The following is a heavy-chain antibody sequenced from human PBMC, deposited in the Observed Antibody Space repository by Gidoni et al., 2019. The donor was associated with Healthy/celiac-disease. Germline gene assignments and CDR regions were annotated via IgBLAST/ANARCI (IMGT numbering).Heavy chain of an antibody. V-gene: IGHV3-30*04. Sequence: QVQLVESGGGVVQPGRSLGLSCAASGFTFSSYAMHWVRQAPGKGLEWVAVISYDGSNKYYADSVKGRFTISRDNSKNTLYLQMNSLRAEDTAVYYCARSIAAAGTLTFWGQGTLVTVSS. CDR1: GFTFSSYA. D-gene: IGHD6-13*01. J-gene: IGHJ4*02. CDR2: ISYDGSNK. CDR3: ARSIAAAGTLTF.